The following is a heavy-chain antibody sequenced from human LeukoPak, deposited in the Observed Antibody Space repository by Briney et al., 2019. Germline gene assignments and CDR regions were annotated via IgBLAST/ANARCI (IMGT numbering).Heavy chain of an antibody. J-gene: IGHJ5*02. CDR2: ISSSGSTI. CDR1: GFTFSSYE. CDR3: ASGYYTGWFDP. Sequence: GGSLRLSCAASGFTFSSYEMNWVRQAPGKGLEWVSYISSSGSTIYYADSVKGRFTTSRDNAKNSLYLQMNSLRAEDTAVYYCASGYYTGWFDPWGQGTLVTVSS. V-gene: IGHV3-48*03. D-gene: IGHD3-3*01.